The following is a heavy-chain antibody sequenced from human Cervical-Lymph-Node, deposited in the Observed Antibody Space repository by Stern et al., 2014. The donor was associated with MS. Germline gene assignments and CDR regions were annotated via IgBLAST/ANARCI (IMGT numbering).Heavy chain of an antibody. Sequence: VQLVESGPGLVKPSQTLSLTCTVSGGSFSGGRYFWSWIRQPAGKGLEWIGRIYASGGAISNPSLQSRVSMSVATAQNPFSPQWPSVTAADTAVYYCAREAGSYYGPPFDYWGQGTLVTVSS. CDR2: IYASGGA. J-gene: IGHJ4*02. D-gene: IGHD1-26*01. CDR1: GGSFSGGRYF. CDR3: AREAGSYYGPPFDY. V-gene: IGHV4-61*02.